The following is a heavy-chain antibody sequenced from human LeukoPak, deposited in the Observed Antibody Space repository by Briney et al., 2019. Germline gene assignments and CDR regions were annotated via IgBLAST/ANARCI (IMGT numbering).Heavy chain of an antibody. CDR3: ARFRDDFPDY. D-gene: IGHD5-24*01. Sequence: GESLKISCKGSGYSFTSYWIGWVRQMPGKGLEWMGIIFPGDSDSRYSPSFQGQVTISVDKSISTAYLQWNSLKASDTAIYYCARFRDDFPDYWGQGTLIIASS. V-gene: IGHV5-51*01. CDR1: GYSFTSYW. CDR2: IFPGDSDS. J-gene: IGHJ4*02.